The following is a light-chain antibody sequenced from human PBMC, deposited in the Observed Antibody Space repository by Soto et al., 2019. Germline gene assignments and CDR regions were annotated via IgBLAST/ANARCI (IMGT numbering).Light chain of an antibody. CDR3: SSYTSSFTYV. CDR2: EVT. J-gene: IGLJ1*01. CDR1: SSDVGGYNY. V-gene: IGLV2-14*01. Sequence: QPVLTQPASVSGSPGQSITISCTGTSSDVGGYNYVSWYQQHPGKAPKLIIYEVTNRPSGVSNRFSGSKSGNTASLTISGLQAEDEADYYCSSYTSSFTYVFGTGTKVTVL.